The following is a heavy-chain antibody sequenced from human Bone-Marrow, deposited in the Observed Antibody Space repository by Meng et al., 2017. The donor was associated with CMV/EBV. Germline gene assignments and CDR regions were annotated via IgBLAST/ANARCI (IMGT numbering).Heavy chain of an antibody. D-gene: IGHD6-13*01. CDR2: IYSGGST. CDR3: ARDMGIVAADYYYYCMDV. CDR1: GFTFSSYA. J-gene: IGHJ6*02. V-gene: IGHV3-53*01. Sequence: GEFLKISCAASGFTFSSYAMHWVRQAPGKGLEWVSVIYSGGSTYYADSVKGRFTITRDNSKNTLYLQMNSLRAEDTAVYYCARDMGIVAADYYYYCMDVWGQGTTVTVSS.